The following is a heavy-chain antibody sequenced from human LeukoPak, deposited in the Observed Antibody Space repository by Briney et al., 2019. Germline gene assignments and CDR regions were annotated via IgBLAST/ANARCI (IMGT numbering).Heavy chain of an antibody. CDR1: GFAFGSYA. D-gene: IGHD6-13*01. CDR2: ITTTGTNS. CDR3: AKEAHSSSWGPEPPHFDY. J-gene: IGHJ4*02. V-gene: IGHV3-23*01. Sequence: GGSLRLSCAASGFAFGSYAMSWVRQAPGKGLEWVSTITTTGTNSYYADSVKGRFSIFRDNSKNTLYLQMNSLRAEDTAVYYCAKEAHSSSWGPEPPHFDYWGQGTLVTVSS.